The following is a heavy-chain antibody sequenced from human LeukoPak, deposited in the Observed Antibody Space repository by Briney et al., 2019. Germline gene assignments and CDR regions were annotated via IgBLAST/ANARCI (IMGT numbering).Heavy chain of an antibody. CDR2: IYYSGST. CDR1: GGSISSSSYY. D-gene: IGHD6-13*01. J-gene: IGHJ4*02. CDR3: ARDRRGSSWYYDY. V-gene: IGHV4-39*07. Sequence: SETLSLTCTVSGGSISSSSYYWGWIRQPPGKGLEWIGSIYYSGSTYYNPSLKSRVTISVDTPKNQFSLKLSSVTAADTAVYYCARDRRGSSWYYDYWGQGTLVTVSS.